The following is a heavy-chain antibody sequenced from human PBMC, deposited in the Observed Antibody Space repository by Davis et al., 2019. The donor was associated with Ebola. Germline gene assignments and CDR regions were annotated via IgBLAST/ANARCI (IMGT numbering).Heavy chain of an antibody. CDR2: IYPGDSDT. CDR3: ARREQWLVQGYFDY. Sequence: KVSCKASGYSFSSYWLAWVRHTPGKGLEWMGIIYPGDSDTRYSPSFEGQVTISADKSISTAYLQWSSLKASDTAMYYCARREQWLVQGYFDYWGQGTLVTVSS. J-gene: IGHJ4*02. V-gene: IGHV5-51*01. CDR1: GYSFSSYW. D-gene: IGHD6-19*01.